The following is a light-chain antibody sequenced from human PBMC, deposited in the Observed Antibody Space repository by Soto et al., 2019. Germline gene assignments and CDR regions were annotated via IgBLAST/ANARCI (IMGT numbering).Light chain of an antibody. V-gene: IGKV3-20*01. Sequence: EIVLTQSPGTLSLSPGERATLSCRASQSVSSSYLAWYQQKPGQAPRLLIYGASSRATGIPDRFSGSGSGTAFNLSISRLEPEDFAVYYCRQYFRSGMYTFGQGTKLEIK. CDR2: GAS. CDR3: RQYFRSGMYT. CDR1: QSVSSSY. J-gene: IGKJ2*01.